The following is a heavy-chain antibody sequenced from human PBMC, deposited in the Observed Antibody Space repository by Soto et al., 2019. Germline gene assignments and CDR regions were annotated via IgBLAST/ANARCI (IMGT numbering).Heavy chain of an antibody. D-gene: IGHD4-4*01. V-gene: IGHV4-59*01. CDR3: ARLRRMTAITVSYYFDY. J-gene: IGHJ4*02. CDR1: CDSISSFY. CDR2: IYYSGST. Sequence: KTSETLSLTCTVSCDSISSFYWSWVRQPPGKGLEWIGYIYYSGSTSYNPSLESRVTISVDTSENQFSLKLSSVTAADTAVYYCARLRRMTAITVSYYFDYWGQGTLVTVSS.